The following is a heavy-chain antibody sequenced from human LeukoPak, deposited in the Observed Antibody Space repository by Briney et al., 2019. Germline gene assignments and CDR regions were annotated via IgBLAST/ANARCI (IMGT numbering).Heavy chain of an antibody. V-gene: IGHV3-9*01. J-gene: IGHJ4*02. D-gene: IGHD3-3*01. CDR1: GFTFDDYA. CDR3: ARNLSGYHDY. CDR2: ISWNSGSI. Sequence: PGRSLRLSCAASGFTFDDYAMHWVRQAPGKGLEWVSGISWNSGSIGYADSVKGRFTISRDNAKNSLYLQMNSLRADDTAVYYCARNLSGYHDYWGQGTLVTVSS.